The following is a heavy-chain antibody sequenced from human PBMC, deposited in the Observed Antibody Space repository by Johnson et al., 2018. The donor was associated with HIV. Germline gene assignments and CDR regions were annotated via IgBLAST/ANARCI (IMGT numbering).Heavy chain of an antibody. J-gene: IGHJ3*02. Sequence: VQLVESGGGLVKPGGSLRLSCAASAFTFSNAWMSWVRQAPGKGLEWVSVIYSGGSTSFADSVKGRFTIPRDNSKNTLYLQMNSLRAEDTALYYCARVNGILLHAFDIWGQGKMVTVSS. CDR3: ARVNGILLHAFDI. D-gene: IGHD2-15*01. V-gene: IGHV3-66*01. CDR2: IYSGGST. CDR1: AFTFSNAW.